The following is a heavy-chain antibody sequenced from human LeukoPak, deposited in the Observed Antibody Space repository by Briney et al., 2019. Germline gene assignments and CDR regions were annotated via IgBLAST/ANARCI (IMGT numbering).Heavy chain of an antibody. CDR3: AKDRASVVVPVAWDLDY. J-gene: IGHJ4*02. Sequence: PGGSLRLSCAASGFTFSCYVMHWVREAPGKGLEWVAVISYDGSNKYYADSVKVRFTISRDNSKNTLYLQMNSLRAEDTAVYYCAKDRASVVVPVAWDLDYWGQGTLVTVSS. V-gene: IGHV3-30*18. D-gene: IGHD2-2*01. CDR1: GFTFSCYV. CDR2: ISYDGSNK.